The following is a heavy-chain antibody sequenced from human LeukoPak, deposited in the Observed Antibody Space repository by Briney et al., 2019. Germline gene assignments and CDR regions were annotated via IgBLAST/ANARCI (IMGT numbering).Heavy chain of an antibody. CDR2: IYPRDSDT. V-gene: IGHV5-51*01. Sequence: GESLKISCKGSGYSFSSYWIGWVRQMPGKGLEWMGIIYPRDSDTRYSPSFQGQVTISADKSINTAYLQWSSLKASDTAMYYCERQQGYYGSTYWGQGTLVTVSS. CDR3: ERQQGYYGSTY. J-gene: IGHJ4*02. CDR1: GYSFSSYW. D-gene: IGHD3-10*01.